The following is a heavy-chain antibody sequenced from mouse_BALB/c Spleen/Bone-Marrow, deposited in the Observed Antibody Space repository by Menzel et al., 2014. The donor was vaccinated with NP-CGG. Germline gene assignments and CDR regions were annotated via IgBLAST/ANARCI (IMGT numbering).Heavy chain of an antibody. CDR2: ISYSGST. CDR1: GYSITNDYA. D-gene: IGHD2-3*01. J-gene: IGHJ3*01. CDR3: ARSNDGFPAWFAY. Sequence: EVQGVESGPGLMKPSQPLSLSCTATGYSITNDYAWNWIRQFPGNKLEWMGYISYSGSTSYNPSLKSRISITRDTSKSPFFLQLNSVTTEDTATYYCARSNDGFPAWFAYWGKGPLVTVSA. V-gene: IGHV3-2*02.